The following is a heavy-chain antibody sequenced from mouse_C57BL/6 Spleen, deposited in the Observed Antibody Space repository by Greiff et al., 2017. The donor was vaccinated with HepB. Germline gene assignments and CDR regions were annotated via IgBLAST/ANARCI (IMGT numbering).Heavy chain of an antibody. CDR1: GYSFTGYY. Sequence: EVQLQQSGPELVKPGASVKISCKASGYSFTGYYMNWVKQSPEKSLEWIGEINPSTGGTTYNQKFKAKATLTVDKSSSTAYMQLKSLTSEDSAVYYWVHYDYEAMDYWGQGTSVTVSS. CDR3: VHYDYEAMDY. CDR2: INPSTGGT. J-gene: IGHJ4*01. V-gene: IGHV1-42*01. D-gene: IGHD1-1*02.